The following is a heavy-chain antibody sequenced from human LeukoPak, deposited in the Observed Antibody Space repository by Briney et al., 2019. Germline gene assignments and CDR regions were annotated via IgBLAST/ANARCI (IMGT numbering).Heavy chain of an antibody. D-gene: IGHD2-15*01. CDR2: ICGSGCST. V-gene: IGHV3-23*01. J-gene: IGHJ4*02. CDR3: ARQLGYCSDGSCYFDS. CDR1: GFNFSSYA. Sequence: GGSLRLSCAASGFNFSSYAMRWVRQAPGRGLEGVSAICGSGCSTYYADSVKGRFTISRENSQNTLHLQMNSLRAEDTAVYHCARQLGYCSDGSCYFDSWGQGTLVTVSS.